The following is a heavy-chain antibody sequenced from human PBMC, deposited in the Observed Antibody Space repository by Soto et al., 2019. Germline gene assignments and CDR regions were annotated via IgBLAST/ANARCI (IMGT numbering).Heavy chain of an antibody. J-gene: IGHJ5*02. V-gene: IGHV3-23*01. Sequence: GGSLRLSCAASGFTFSSYAMSWVRQAPGKGLEWVSAISGSGGSTYYADSVKGRFTISRDNSKNTLYLQLNSLRAEDTAVYYCAKDRGYEGWCDTWGQGTLVTVSS. CDR1: GFTFSSYA. CDR2: ISGSGGST. D-gene: IGHD5-12*01. CDR3: AKDRGYEGWCDT.